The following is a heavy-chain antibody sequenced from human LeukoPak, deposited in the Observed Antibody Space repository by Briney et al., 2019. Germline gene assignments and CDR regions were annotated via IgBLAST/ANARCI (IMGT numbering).Heavy chain of an antibody. CDR2: INHSGST. CDR1: GGSLSGFY. D-gene: IGHD3-10*01. J-gene: IGHJ4*02. CDR3: ARGPLTYYYASGSYYSN. V-gene: IGHV4-34*01. Sequence: PSETLSLTCAVSGGSLSGFYWSWIRQPPGQGLEWIGDINHSGSTNYNPSLKSRVTISFDTSKKQFSLKLSSATAADTAVYFCARGPLTYYYASGSYYSNWGQGTLVTVSS.